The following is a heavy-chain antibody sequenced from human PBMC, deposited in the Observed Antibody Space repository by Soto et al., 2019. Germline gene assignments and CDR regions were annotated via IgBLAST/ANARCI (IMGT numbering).Heavy chain of an antibody. Sequence: EVQLLESGGGLVQPGGSLRLSCAASGFTFSSYAMSWVRQAPGKGLEWVSAISGSGGSTYYADSVKGRFTISRDNSKNTLYLQMNSLRAEDTAVYYCAKDRPIVVVPAAANWFDPLGQGTLGTVSS. V-gene: IGHV3-23*01. D-gene: IGHD2-2*01. CDR1: GFTFSSYA. CDR3: AKDRPIVVVPAAANWFDP. CDR2: ISGSGGST. J-gene: IGHJ5*02.